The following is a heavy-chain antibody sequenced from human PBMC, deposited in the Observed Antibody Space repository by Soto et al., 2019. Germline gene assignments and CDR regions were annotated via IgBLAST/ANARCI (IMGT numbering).Heavy chain of an antibody. CDR3: VLLDVDVTHSPKDV. D-gene: IGHD2-2*03. V-gene: IGHV1-18*03. Sequence: QVQLVQSGAEVKNPGASVKVSCKTSGYVFTSYGIGWARQAPGQGLEWMGWINTYNGNTNYAQNLQGRVTLTTDTYSSTAYMELRSLRSNDMGIYYCVLLDVDVTHSPKDVCGQGTTVNGS. CDR1: GYVFTSYG. CDR2: INTYNGNT. J-gene: IGHJ6*02.